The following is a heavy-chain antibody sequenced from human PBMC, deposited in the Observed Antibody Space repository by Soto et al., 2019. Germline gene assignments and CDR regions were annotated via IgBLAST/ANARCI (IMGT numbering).Heavy chain of an antibody. V-gene: IGHV1-18*01. CDR1: GYTFTSYG. Sequence: VASVKVSCKASGYTFTSYGISWVRQAPGQGLEWMGWISAYNGNTNYAQKLQGRVTMTTDTSTSTAYMELRSLRSDDTAVYYCARIVYSQWLVQHWFDPWGQGTLVTVSS. CDR2: ISAYNGNT. CDR3: ARIVYSQWLVQHWFDP. J-gene: IGHJ5*02. D-gene: IGHD6-19*01.